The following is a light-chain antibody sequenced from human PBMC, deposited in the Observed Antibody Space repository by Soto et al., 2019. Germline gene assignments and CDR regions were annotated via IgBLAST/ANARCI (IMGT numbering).Light chain of an antibody. J-gene: IGLJ2*01. CDR3: SSYAGNNNLV. V-gene: IGLV2-8*01. CDR1: SSDVGGYNF. Sequence: QSALTQPPSASGSPGQSVTISCTGTSSDVGGYNFVSWYQQHPGKAPKLMIYEVNKLPSGVPDRFSGSKSGNTASLTVSGLQAEDEADYYCSSYAGNNNLVFGGGTKLTVL. CDR2: EVN.